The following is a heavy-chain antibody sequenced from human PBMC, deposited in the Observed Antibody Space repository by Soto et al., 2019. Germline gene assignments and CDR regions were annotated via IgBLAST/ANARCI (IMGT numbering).Heavy chain of an antibody. J-gene: IGHJ6*02. V-gene: IGHV4-31*03. Sequence: PSETLSLTCTVSGGSISSGGYYWYWIRQHPGKGLEWIGYIYYSGTTYYNPSLKSRVTISVDTSKNQFSLKLSSVTAADTAVYYWAASCVACGGFNYYGMDVWGQGTTVT. CDR3: AASCVACGGFNYYGMDV. D-gene: IGHD2-21*01. CDR2: IYYSGTT. CDR1: GGSISSGGYY.